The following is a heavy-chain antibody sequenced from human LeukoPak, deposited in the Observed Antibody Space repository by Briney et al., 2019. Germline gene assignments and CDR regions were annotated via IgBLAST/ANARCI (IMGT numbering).Heavy chain of an antibody. D-gene: IGHD6-13*01. CDR1: GGSISSSSYF. V-gene: IGHV4-39*07. CDR2: IYYGGST. CDR3: ARVKKQLENNWFDP. Sequence: SETLSLTCTVSGGSISSSSYFWGWIRQPPGKGLEWIGTIYYGGSTYYNPSLKSRVTISVDTSKNQFSLKLSSVTAADTAVYYCARVKKQLENNWFDPWGQGTLVTVSS. J-gene: IGHJ5*02.